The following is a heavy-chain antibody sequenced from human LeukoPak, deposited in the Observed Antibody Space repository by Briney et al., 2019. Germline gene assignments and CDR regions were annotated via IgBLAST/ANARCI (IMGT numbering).Heavy chain of an antibody. D-gene: IGHD6-19*01. CDR2: LYPGDSDS. CDR1: GYSFTSYW. Sequence: GESLKFSCKGSGYSFTSYWIGWVRQMPGKGLEWMGILYPGDSDSRYSPSFQGQVTISADTSISTAYLQWSSLKASDTAIYYCARAVAGRHYFDHWGQGTLVTVSS. CDR3: ARAVAGRHYFDH. J-gene: IGHJ4*02. V-gene: IGHV5-51*01.